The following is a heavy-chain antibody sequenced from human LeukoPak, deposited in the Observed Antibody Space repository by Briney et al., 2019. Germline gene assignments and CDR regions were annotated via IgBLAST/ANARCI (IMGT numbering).Heavy chain of an antibody. D-gene: IGHD2-2*01. CDR3: AKALVPAAILFDY. CDR1: GFTFSDYY. CDR2: ISGSGGST. V-gene: IGHV3-23*01. Sequence: QPGGSLRLSCAASGFTFSDYYMNWVRQAPGKGLEWVSAISGSGGSTYYADSVKGRFTISRDNSKNTLYLQMNSLRAEDTAVYYCAKALVPAAILFDYWGQGTLVTVSS. J-gene: IGHJ4*02.